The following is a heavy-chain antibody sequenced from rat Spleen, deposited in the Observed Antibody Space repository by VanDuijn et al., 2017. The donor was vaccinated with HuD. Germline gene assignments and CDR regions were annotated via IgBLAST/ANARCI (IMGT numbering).Heavy chain of an antibody. D-gene: IGHD1-12*01. Sequence: EVQLVESDGGLVQPGRSLKLSCAASGFTFSDYYMAWVRQAPTKGLEWVATISYDGSSTYYRDSVKGRFTISRDNAKNTLYLQMDSLRSEDTATYYCARHVGMYDFWGPGTMVTVSS. CDR1: GFTFSDYY. J-gene: IGHJ1*01. CDR3: ARHVGMYDF. V-gene: IGHV5-29*01. CDR2: ISYDGSST.